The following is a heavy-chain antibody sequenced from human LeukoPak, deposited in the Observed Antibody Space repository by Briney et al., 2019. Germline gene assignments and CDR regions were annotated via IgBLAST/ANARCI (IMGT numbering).Heavy chain of an antibody. CDR2: IYSGGST. CDR3: ARAKSSGHFYYYYYMDV. CDR1: GFTVSSNY. J-gene: IGHJ6*03. D-gene: IGHD2-15*01. V-gene: IGHV3-53*01. Sequence: GGSLRLSCAASGFTVSSNYMSWVRQAPGKGLEWVSVIYSGGSTYYVDSVKGRFTISRDNSKNTLYLQMNSLRAEDTAVYYCARAKSSGHFYYYYYMDVWGKGTTVTVSS.